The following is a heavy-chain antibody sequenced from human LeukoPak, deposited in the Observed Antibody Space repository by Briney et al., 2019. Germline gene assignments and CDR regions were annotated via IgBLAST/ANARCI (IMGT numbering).Heavy chain of an antibody. V-gene: IGHV4-4*02. CDR1: GGSISSSNW. D-gene: IGHD2-2*01. CDR2: IYHSGST. J-gene: IGHJ4*02. CDR3: ARESFSGDIVVVPAAIFENRPSYYFDY. Sequence: KASETLSLTCAVSGGSISSSNWWSWVRQPPGKGLEWIGEIYHSGSTNYNPSLKSRVTISVDTSKNQFSLKLSSVTAADTAVYYCARESFSGDIVVVPAAIFENRPSYYFDYWGQGTLVTVSS.